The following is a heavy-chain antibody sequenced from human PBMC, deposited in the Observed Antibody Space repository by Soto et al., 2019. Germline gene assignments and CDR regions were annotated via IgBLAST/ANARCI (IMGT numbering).Heavy chain of an antibody. V-gene: IGHV3-30-3*01. D-gene: IGHD2-8*01. Sequence: GGSLRLSCAASGFTFSSYAMHWVRQAPGKGLEWVAVISYDGSNKYYADSVKGRFTISRDNSKNTLYLQMNSLRAEDTAVYYCARVPVGPYNGAQTYYYYYGMDGWGEGTTVTVSS. CDR3: ARVPVGPYNGAQTYYYYYGMDG. CDR1: GFTFSSYA. CDR2: ISYDGSNK. J-gene: IGHJ6*04.